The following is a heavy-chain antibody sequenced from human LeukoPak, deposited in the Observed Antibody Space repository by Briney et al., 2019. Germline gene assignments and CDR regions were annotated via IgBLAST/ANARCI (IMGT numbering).Heavy chain of an antibody. CDR3: ARYDPWELQELGFDY. CDR2: ISSSSSTI. D-gene: IGHD1-26*01. Sequence: PGGSLRLSCAASGFTFSSYSMNWVRQAPGKGLEWVSYISSSSSTIYYADSVKGRFTISRDNAKNSLYLQMNSLRAEDTAVYYCARYDPWELQELGFDYWGQGTLVTVSS. V-gene: IGHV3-48*04. J-gene: IGHJ4*02. CDR1: GFTFSSYS.